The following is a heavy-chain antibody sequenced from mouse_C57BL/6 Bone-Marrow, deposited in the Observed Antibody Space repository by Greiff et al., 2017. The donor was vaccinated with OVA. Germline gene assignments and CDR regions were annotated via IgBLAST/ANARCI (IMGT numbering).Heavy chain of an antibody. J-gene: IGHJ2*01. D-gene: IGHD2-4*01. CDR3: ARSGYDNDEDY. Sequence: VQLQQSGAELARPGASVKLSCKASGYTFTSYGIRWVKQRTGQGLEWIGEIYPRNGNTYYNEKFKGKAKLTADKSSSTAYMELRSLTSEDTAVCVCARSGYDNDEDYWGQGTTLTVSS. V-gene: IGHV1-81*01. CDR2: IYPRNGNT. CDR1: GYTFTSYG.